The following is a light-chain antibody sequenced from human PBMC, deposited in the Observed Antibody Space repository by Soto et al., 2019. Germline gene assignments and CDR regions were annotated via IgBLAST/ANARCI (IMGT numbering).Light chain of an antibody. J-gene: IGKJ1*01. V-gene: IGKV3-11*01. CDR1: QSVSSY. CDR2: DAS. Sequence: EIVLAPSPGTLSLSPGERATLSCRASQSVSSYLAWYQQKPGQAPRLLIYDASKRASGIPARFSGSGSGTDFTLTISSLQPEDFAVYYCQQRSNWPRTFGQGTKVDIK. CDR3: QQRSNWPRT.